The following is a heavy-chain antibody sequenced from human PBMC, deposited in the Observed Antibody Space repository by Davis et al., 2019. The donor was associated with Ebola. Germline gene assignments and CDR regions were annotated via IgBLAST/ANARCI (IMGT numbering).Heavy chain of an antibody. Sequence: GGSLRLSCAASGFTFTNYAMHWVRQAPGKGLEWVAVISYDGSNKYYADSVKGRFTISRDNSKNTLYLQMNSLRAEDTAVYYCARGFLCSGGSCYDAFDIWGQGTMVTVSS. V-gene: IGHV3-30*04. CDR1: GFTFTNYA. D-gene: IGHD2-15*01. CDR3: ARGFLCSGGSCYDAFDI. J-gene: IGHJ3*02. CDR2: ISYDGSNK.